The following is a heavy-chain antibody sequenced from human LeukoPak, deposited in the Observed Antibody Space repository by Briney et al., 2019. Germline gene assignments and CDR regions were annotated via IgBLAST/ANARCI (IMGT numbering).Heavy chain of an antibody. Sequence: GGSLRLSCVASGFTFKSYSMDWVRQAPGKGLEWVSFITSTSSDLFYSDSVKGRFTVSRDKARNSLYLQMNSLRVEDTARYYCARDHRYAFDNWGHGTLVTVSS. CDR1: GFTFKSYS. CDR2: ITSTSSDL. V-gene: IGHV3-21*05. D-gene: IGHD5-12*01. J-gene: IGHJ4*01. CDR3: ARDHRYAFDN.